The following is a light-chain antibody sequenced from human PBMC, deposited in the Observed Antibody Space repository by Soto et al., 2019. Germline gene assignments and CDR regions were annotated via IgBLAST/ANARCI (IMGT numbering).Light chain of an antibody. Sequence: DLQMTQSLPSLSASVGDRVTVACRASHDIGKSLAWYQQRPGKSPRLLIYDASTLQSGVPARFSGSGSGTHFILAISSLRPEDVAVYYCQNYNSAPFIFGGGTKVEV. CDR2: DAS. V-gene: IGKV1-27*01. CDR1: HDIGKS. CDR3: QNYNSAPFI. J-gene: IGKJ4*01.